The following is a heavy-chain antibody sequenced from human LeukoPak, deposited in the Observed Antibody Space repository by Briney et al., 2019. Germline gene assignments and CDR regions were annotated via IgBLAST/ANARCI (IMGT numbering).Heavy chain of an antibody. V-gene: IGHV4-31*03. CDR1: GDSISSGGYY. CDR2: SYYSGST. J-gene: IGHJ4*02. CDR3: PRGLVGYNLRAFDY. Sequence: SETLSLTCTVSGDSISSGGYYWRWIRQHPGRGLDWIGYSYYSGSTYYNPSLKSRVTISLDTSKNQFSLKLSSVTAADPAVYYCPRGLVGYNLRAFDYWGQGTLVTVSS. D-gene: IGHD5-24*01.